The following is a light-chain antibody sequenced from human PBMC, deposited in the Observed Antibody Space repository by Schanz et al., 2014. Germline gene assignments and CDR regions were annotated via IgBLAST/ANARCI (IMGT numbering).Light chain of an antibody. CDR2: GAS. CDR3: QQYGSSYT. V-gene: IGKV3-20*01. J-gene: IGKJ2*01. Sequence: EIVLTQSPGTLSLSPGERATLSCRASQSVSSSYLAWYQQKPGQAPRLLIYGASSRATGIPDRFSGSGSGTDFTLTVSSLQSEDFADYYCQQYGSSYTFGQGTKVEIK. CDR1: QSVSSSY.